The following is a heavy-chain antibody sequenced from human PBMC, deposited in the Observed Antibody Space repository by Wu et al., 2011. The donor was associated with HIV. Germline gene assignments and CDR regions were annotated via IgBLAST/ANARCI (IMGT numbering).Heavy chain of an antibody. J-gene: IGHJ3*02. CDR3: ANLPTYRTYNWNNTFDI. Sequence: GAEVKRPGSSVKVSCKASGGAFSTNAISWVRQAPGQGLEWMGRVIPIYGTTNYARDFQGRLTITADKSTNTAYMDLSSLTFEDTAVYFCANLPTYRTYNWNNTFDIWGQGTLVTVSS. D-gene: IGHD1/OR15-1a*01. V-gene: IGHV1-69*06. CDR2: VIPIYGTT. CDR1: GGAFSTNA.